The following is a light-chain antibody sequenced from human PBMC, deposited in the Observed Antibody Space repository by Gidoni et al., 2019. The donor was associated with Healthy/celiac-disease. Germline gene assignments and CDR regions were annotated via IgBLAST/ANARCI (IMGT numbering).Light chain of an antibody. Sequence: IHMTQSPPSLSASVGDRVTITCRASQSISSYLNWYQQKPGKAPKLLIYAASSLQSGVPSRFSGSGSGTDFTLTISSLQPEDFATYYCQQSYSTPLTFGGGTKVEIK. J-gene: IGKJ4*01. CDR1: QSISSY. V-gene: IGKV1-39*01. CDR2: AAS. CDR3: QQSYSTPLT.